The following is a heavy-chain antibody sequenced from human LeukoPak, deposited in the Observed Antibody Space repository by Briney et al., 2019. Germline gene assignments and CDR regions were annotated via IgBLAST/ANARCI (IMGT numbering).Heavy chain of an antibody. Sequence: PGGSLRLSCAASGFTFSSYAMHWVRQAPGKGLEYVSAISSNGGSTYYANSVKGRFTISRDNSKNTLYLQMGSLRAEDMAVYYCARTYYYDSSGYPPGYYFDYWGQGTLVTVSS. CDR3: ARTYYYDSSGYPPGYYFDY. V-gene: IGHV3-64*01. CDR1: GFTFSSYA. J-gene: IGHJ4*02. CDR2: ISSNGGST. D-gene: IGHD3-22*01.